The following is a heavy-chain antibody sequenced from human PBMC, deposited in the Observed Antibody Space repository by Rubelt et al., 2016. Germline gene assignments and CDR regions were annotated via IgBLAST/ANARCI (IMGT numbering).Heavy chain of an antibody. CDR2: MNPNSGNT. D-gene: IGHD3-10*01. J-gene: IGHJ4*02. Sequence: WMNPNSGNTGYAQKFQGRVTMTEDTSTDTAYMELSSLRSEDTAVYYCATALTWFGELSYFDYWGQGTLVTVSS. CDR3: ATALTWFGELSYFDY. V-gene: IGHV1-8*01.